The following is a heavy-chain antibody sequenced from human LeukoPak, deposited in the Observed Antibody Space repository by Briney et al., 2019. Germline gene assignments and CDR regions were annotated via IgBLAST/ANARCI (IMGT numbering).Heavy chain of an antibody. D-gene: IGHD4-23*01. CDR1: GYTFPGHH. CDR2: INPKNGGT. J-gene: IGHJ4*02. CDR3: ARDGYGGNSFDY. Sequence: ASVKVSCTASGYTFPGHHIHWVRQAPGQGLEWMGWINPKNGGTNYAQKFQGWVTMTRDTSINTAFMELSRLNSDDTAVYFCARDGYGGNSFDYWGQGTLVTVSS. V-gene: IGHV1-2*04.